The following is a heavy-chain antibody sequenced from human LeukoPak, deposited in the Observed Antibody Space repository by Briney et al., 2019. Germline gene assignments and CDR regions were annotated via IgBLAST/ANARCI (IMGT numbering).Heavy chain of an antibody. Sequence: PGGSLRLSCAASGFTFSSYAMSWVRQAPGKGLEWVSSISGSGSTTYYTDSVKGRFTISRDNSKNTLYLQMNSLRSEDTAVYYCARGVYCSGGSCFTNWFDPWGQGTLVTVSS. CDR3: ARGVYCSGGSCFTNWFDP. D-gene: IGHD2-15*01. CDR1: GFTFSSYA. V-gene: IGHV3-23*01. J-gene: IGHJ5*02. CDR2: ISGSGSTT.